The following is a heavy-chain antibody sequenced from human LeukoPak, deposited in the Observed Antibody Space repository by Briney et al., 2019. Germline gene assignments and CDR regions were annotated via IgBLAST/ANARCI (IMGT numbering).Heavy chain of an antibody. CDR2: IYYSGST. CDR3: ARDERNYYYYMDV. D-gene: IGHD6-25*01. Sequence: SETLSLTCTVSGGSISSSSYYWGWIRQPPGKGLEWIGSIYYSGSTYYNPSLKSRVTISVDTSKNQFSLKLSSVTAADTAVYYCARDERNYYYYMDVWGKGTTVTVSS. J-gene: IGHJ6*03. CDR1: GGSISSSSYY. V-gene: IGHV4-39*07.